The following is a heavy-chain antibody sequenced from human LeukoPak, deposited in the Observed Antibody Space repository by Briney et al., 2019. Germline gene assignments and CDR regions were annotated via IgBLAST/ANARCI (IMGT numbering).Heavy chain of an antibody. J-gene: IGHJ5*02. CDR1: GFTLSDYY. CDR3: ARNLDSGWFDP. V-gene: IGHV3-11*04. Sequence: GGSLRLSCAASGFTLSDYYTNWIRQAPGKGLEWVSYMSSSGSTIYYAHSVKGRFTISRDNDENSLYLQMNGLRAEDTAVYYCARNLDSGWFDPWGQGTLVTVSS. D-gene: IGHD2-2*03. CDR2: MSSSGSTI.